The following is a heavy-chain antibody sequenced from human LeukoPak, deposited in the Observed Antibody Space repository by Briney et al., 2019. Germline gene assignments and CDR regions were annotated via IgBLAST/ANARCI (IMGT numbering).Heavy chain of an antibody. CDR3: ARDLGPIDY. CDR2: ISYDGSNK. Sequence: PGGSLRLSCAASGFTFSSYGMHWVRQAPGKGLEWVAVISYDGSNKYYADSVKGRFTISRDNAKNSLYLQMNSLRAEDTAVYYCARDLGPIDYWGQGTLVTVSS. V-gene: IGHV3-30*03. CDR1: GFTFSSYG. J-gene: IGHJ4*02.